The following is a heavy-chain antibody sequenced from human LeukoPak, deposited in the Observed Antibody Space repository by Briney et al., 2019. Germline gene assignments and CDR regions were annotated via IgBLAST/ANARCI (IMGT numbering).Heavy chain of an antibody. J-gene: IGHJ4*02. CDR1: GYSFTSYW. CDR2: IDPSDSYT. CDR3: ARQSRHSTDYYGSGPGGY. Sequence: GESLRISCKGSGYSFTSYWISWVRQMPGKGLEWMGMIDPSDSYTNYSPSFQGHVTISADKSISTAYLQWSSLKASDTAMYYCARQSRHSTDYYGSGPGGYWGQGTLVTVSS. V-gene: IGHV5-10-1*01. D-gene: IGHD3-10*01.